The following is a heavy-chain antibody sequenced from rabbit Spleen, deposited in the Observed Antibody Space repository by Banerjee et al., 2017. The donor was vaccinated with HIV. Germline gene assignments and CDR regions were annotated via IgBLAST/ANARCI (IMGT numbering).Heavy chain of an antibody. CDR2: INTATGKD. CDR1: GFFFSDRDV. Sequence: QEQLEESGGGLVKPEGSLTLTCKASGFFFSDRDVMCWVRQAPGKGLEWIGCINTATGKDVYASWAKGRFTISTTSSTTVTLQMTSLTAADMATYFCARSGGDFGGYGIYFTLWGPGTLVTVS. J-gene: IGHJ4*01. CDR3: ARSGGDFGGYGIYFTL. V-gene: IGHV1S45*01. D-gene: IGHD7-1*01.